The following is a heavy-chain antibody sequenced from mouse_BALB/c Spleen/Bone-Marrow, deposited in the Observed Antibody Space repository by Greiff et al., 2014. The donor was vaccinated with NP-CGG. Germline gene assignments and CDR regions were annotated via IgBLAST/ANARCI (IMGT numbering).Heavy chain of an antibody. Sequence: EVKLVESGPDLVKPSQSLSFTCTVTGYSITSGYNWHWIRQFPGNKLEWMGYVHYSGSTNYNPSLKSRISITRYTSKNQFFLHLNSGTTWDLATYYCARGGYYGSTDFDYGGQGTTLTVSS. CDR2: VHYSGST. V-gene: IGHV3-1*02. J-gene: IGHJ2*01. D-gene: IGHD1-1*01. CDR1: GYSITSGYN. CDR3: ARGGYYGSTDFDY.